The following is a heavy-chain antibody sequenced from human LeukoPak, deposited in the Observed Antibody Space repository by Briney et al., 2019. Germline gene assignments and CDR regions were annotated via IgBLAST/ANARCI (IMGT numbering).Heavy chain of an antibody. CDR2: INTNTGNP. Sequence: VKVSCKASGYTFTSYAMNWVRQAPGQGLEWMGWINTNTGNPTYAQGFTGRFVFSLDTSVSTAYLQISSLKAEDTAVYYCARKSVAATPRDIVYQYYSMDVWGKGTTVTVSS. CDR3: ARKSVAATPRDIVYQYYSMDV. CDR1: GYTFTSYA. V-gene: IGHV7-4-1*02. J-gene: IGHJ6*03. D-gene: IGHD2-15*01.